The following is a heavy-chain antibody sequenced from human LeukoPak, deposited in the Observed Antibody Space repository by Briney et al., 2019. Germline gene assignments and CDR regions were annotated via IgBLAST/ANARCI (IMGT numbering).Heavy chain of an antibody. CDR1: GGPISSYY. V-gene: IGHV4-59*08. Sequence: SETLSLTCTVSGGPISSYYWSWIRQPPGKGLEWIGYIYYSGSTNYNPSLKSRVTISVDTSKNQFSLKLSSVTAADTAVYYCARLGSSSGYYYYYMDVWGKGTTVTVSS. D-gene: IGHD6-6*01. CDR3: ARLGSSSGYYYYYMDV. CDR2: IYYSGST. J-gene: IGHJ6*03.